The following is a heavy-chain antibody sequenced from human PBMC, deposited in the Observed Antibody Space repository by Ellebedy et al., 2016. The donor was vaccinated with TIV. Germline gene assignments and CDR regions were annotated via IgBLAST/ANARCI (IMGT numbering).Heavy chain of an antibody. CDR1: GGTFSSHS. J-gene: IGHJ5*02. Sequence: AASVKVSCKASGGTFSSHSINWVRQAPGQGLEWMGGIIPMFGTANYAQKFRGRVTITADESTSTAYMELRSLRSEDTAVYYCARDRVVSNWCDPWGQGTLVTVSS. V-gene: IGHV1-69*13. CDR3: ARDRVVSNWCDP. CDR2: IIPMFGTA. D-gene: IGHD2-15*01.